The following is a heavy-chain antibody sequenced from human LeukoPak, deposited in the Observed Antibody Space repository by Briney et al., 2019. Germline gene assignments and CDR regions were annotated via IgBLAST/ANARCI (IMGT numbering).Heavy chain of an antibody. CDR1: GGSISSYY. Sequence: ASETLSLTCTVSGGSISSYYWSWIRQPPGKGLEWIGYIYYSGSTNYNPCLKSRVTISVDTSKNQFSLKLSSVTAADTAVYYCARRGYCSGGSCYWDWGQGTLVTVSS. CDR2: IYYSGST. V-gene: IGHV4-59*01. D-gene: IGHD2-15*01. J-gene: IGHJ4*02. CDR3: ARRGYCSGGSCYWD.